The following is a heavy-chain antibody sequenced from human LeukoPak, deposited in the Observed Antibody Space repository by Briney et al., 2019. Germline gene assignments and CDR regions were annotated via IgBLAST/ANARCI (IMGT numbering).Heavy chain of an antibody. CDR3: ARSYSNFYYGMDV. CDR2: IYYSGST. V-gene: IGHV4-59*01. D-gene: IGHD4-11*01. Sequence: PETLSLTRSVSGGSLSTYYWSWIRQPPGKGLEWIGYIYYSGSTNYNPSLKSRVIISVDTSKNQFSLDLTSVTAADSAVYFCARSYSNFYYGMDVWGQGTTVTVSS. J-gene: IGHJ6*02. CDR1: GGSLSTYY.